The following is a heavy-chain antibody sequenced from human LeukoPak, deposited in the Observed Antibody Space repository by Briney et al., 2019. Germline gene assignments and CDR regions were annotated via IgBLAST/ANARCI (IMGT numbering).Heavy chain of an antibody. CDR1: GYTSSSYH. J-gene: IGHJ4*02. CDR2: INTYDGNT. CDR3: ARDFATWYFDY. Sequence: ASVKVSCKASGYTSSSYHVSWVRQAPGQGLEWMGWINTYDGNTNYAQNFQGRVAMTTDTSTSTAYMELRSLRSDDTAVYYCARDFATWYFDYWGQGTLVIVSS. D-gene: IGHD2-15*01. V-gene: IGHV1-18*01.